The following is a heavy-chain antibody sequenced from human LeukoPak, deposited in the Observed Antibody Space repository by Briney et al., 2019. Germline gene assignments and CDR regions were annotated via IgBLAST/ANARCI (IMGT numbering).Heavy chain of an antibody. J-gene: IGHJ3*02. D-gene: IGHD3-10*01. Sequence: GESLKISCKGSGYSFTSYWIGWVRQMPGKGLEWMGIIYPGDSDTRYSPSFQGQVTISADKSISTAYLQWSSLKASDTAMYYCARLEQYYYGSGSYYLDAFDIWGQGTMVTVSS. CDR1: GYSFTSYW. V-gene: IGHV5-51*01. CDR3: ARLEQYYYGSGSYYLDAFDI. CDR2: IYPGDSDT.